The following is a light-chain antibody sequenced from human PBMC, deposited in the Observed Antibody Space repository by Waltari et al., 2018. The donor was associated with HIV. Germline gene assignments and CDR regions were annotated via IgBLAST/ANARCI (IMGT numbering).Light chain of an antibody. CDR2: WAS. V-gene: IGKV4-1*01. CDR3: QQYYSSPLT. J-gene: IGKJ4*01. CDR1: QSVLYSSNNKNY. Sequence: VMTQSPDSLAVSLGVRATINCKSSQSVLYSSNNKNYLAWYQQKPGQPPKLLVYWASTRESGVPGRFSGSGSGTDFTLTISSLQAEDVAVYYCQQYYSSPLTFGGGTKVEIK.